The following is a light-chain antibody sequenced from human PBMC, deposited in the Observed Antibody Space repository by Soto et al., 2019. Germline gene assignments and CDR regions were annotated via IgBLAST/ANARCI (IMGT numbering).Light chain of an antibody. CDR2: DAS. Sequence: EVELTQSPDTLSVSPGERATLSCRASQSVSSYLAWYQQKPGQAPRLLIYDASNRATGFPARFSGSGSGTDFTLTISRLEPEDFAVYYCQQRSSWPITFGQGTRLEIK. V-gene: IGKV3-11*01. CDR3: QQRSSWPIT. CDR1: QSVSSY. J-gene: IGKJ5*01.